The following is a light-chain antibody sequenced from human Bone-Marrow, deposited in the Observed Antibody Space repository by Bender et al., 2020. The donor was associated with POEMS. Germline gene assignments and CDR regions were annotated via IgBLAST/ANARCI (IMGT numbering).Light chain of an antibody. CDR2: DVT. CDR1: SSDVGGYDF. CDR3: SSYAGNNNFV. Sequence: QSALTQPASVSGSPGQSITISCTGTSSDVGGYDFVSWYQQHPGKTPKLIIYDVTKRPSGVTDRFSASKSGNTASLTVSGLQADDEADYYCSSYAGNNNFVFGTGTKVIVL. J-gene: IGLJ1*01. V-gene: IGLV2-8*01.